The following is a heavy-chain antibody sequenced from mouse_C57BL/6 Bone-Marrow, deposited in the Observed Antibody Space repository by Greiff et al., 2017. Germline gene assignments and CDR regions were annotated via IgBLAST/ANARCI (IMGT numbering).Heavy chain of an antibody. CDR1: GFSLTSYG. D-gene: IGHD1-1*01. J-gene: IGHJ4*01. Sequence: VKLMESGPGLVQPSQSLSITCTVSGFSLTSYGVHWVRQSPGKGLAWLGVIWRGGSTDYNAAFMSRLSITKDNSKSQVFFKMNSLQADDTAIYYCAKSNYYGSSYAMDYWGQGTSVTVSS. V-gene: IGHV2-5*01. CDR2: IWRGGST. CDR3: AKSNYYGSSYAMDY.